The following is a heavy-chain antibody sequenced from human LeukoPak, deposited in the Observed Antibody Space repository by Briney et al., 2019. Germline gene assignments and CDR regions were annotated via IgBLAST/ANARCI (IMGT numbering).Heavy chain of an antibody. CDR1: GFTFRTSG. CDR2: ISGSGVST. Sequence: GGSLRLSCAASGFTFRTSGMSWVRQAPGKGLEWVSAISGSGVSTYYADSVKGRFTISRDNSKNTLYLQMNSLRAEDTAVYYCASETTRGYSYGSPTDGFDLWGQGTMVTVSS. CDR3: ASETTRGYSYGSPTDGFDL. D-gene: IGHD5-18*01. V-gene: IGHV3-23*01. J-gene: IGHJ3*01.